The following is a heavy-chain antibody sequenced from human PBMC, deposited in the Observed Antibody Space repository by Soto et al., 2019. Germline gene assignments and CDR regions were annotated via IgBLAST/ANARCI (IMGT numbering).Heavy chain of an antibody. D-gene: IGHD2-15*01. CDR2: IYYSGST. Sequence: SETLSLTCTVSGGSISSSSYYWGWIRQPPGKGLEWIGSIYYSGSTYYNPSLKSRVTISVDTSKNQFSLKLSSVTAADTAVYYCARGVVVPPVDSAYYYMDAWGNGTMVTVFS. CDR3: ARGVVVPPVDSAYYYMDA. J-gene: IGHJ6*03. CDR1: GGSISSSSYY. V-gene: IGHV4-39*01.